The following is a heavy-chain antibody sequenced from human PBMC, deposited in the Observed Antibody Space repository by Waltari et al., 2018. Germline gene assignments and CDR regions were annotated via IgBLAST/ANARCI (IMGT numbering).Heavy chain of an antibody. V-gene: IGHV4-59*11. CDR2: IYYSGST. Sequence: QVQLPESVPGLVKPSETLSLTCTFSGGSISSHYWIWIRQPPGKGLEWIGYIYYSGSTNYNPSLKSRVTISVDTSKNQFSLKLSSVTAADTAVYYCARRPARYYYESRGQGTLVTVSS. CDR3: ARRPARYYYES. D-gene: IGHD3-22*01. CDR1: GGSISSHY. J-gene: IGHJ4*02.